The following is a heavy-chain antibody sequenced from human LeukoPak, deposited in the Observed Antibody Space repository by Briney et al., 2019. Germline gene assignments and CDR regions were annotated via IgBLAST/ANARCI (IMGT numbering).Heavy chain of an antibody. CDR2: ISGSGGST. V-gene: IGHV3-23*01. J-gene: IGHJ6*03. CDR3: TRQRVVPAAHYYYYYYMDV. Sequence: PGGSLRLSCAASGSTVSSNYMSWVRQAPGKGLEWVSAISGSGGSTYYADSVKGRFTISRDNSKNTLYLQMNSLKTEDTAVYYCTRQRVVPAAHYYYYYYMDVWGKGTTVTISS. CDR1: GSTVSSNY. D-gene: IGHD2-2*01.